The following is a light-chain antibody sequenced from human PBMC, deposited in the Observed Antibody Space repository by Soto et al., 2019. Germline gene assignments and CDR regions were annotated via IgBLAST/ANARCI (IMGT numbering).Light chain of an antibody. V-gene: IGKV3-20*01. CDR2: GAS. CDR3: QQYGSSPGT. J-gene: IGKJ2*01. Sequence: EIVLTQSPGTLSLSPGERATLSCRASQSVSSSYLAWYQQKPGQAPRLLIYGASSRATGIPDRFSGSGSGTDFTLTISRLEPEGFAVYYCQQYGSSPGTFGQGNKLEIK. CDR1: QSVSSSY.